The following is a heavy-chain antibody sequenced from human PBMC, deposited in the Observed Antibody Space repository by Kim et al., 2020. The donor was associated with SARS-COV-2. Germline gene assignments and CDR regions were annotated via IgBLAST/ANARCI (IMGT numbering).Heavy chain of an antibody. J-gene: IGHJ6*02. CDR1: GFTFSSYS. V-gene: IGHV3-21*01. CDR2: ISSSSSYI. CDR3: AREGDSYGMDV. Sequence: GGSLRLSCAASGFTFSSYSMNWVRQAPGKGLEWVSSISSSSSYIYYADSVKGRFTISRDNAKNSLYLQMNSLRAEDTAVYYCAREGDSYGMDVWGQGTTVTVSS.